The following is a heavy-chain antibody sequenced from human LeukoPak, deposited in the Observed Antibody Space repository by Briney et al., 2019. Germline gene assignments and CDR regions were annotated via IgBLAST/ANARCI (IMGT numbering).Heavy chain of an antibody. D-gene: IGHD6-13*01. Sequence: PGGSLRLSCAASGFTFSSYAMHRVRQAPGKGLEWVAVISYAGSNKYYADPVKGRFTISRDNSKNTLYLQMNSLRLEDTAGYYCAKGAGYSSNWNFDYWGQGTLVTVSS. CDR2: ISYAGSNK. J-gene: IGHJ4*02. CDR3: AKGAGYSSNWNFDY. V-gene: IGHV3-30-3*01. CDR1: GFTFSSYA.